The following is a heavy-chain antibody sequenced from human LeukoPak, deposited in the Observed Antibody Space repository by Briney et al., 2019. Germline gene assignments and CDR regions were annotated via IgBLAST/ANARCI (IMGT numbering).Heavy chain of an antibody. V-gene: IGHV4-59*08. J-gene: IGHJ1*01. D-gene: IGHD3-10*01. Sequence: PSETLSLTCTVSGGSISSYYWSWIRQPPGKGLEWIGYIYYSGSTNYNPSLKSRVTISVDTSKNQFSLKLSSVTAADTAVYYCARSGPFGELFPAEYFQHWGQGTLVTVSS. CDR2: IYYSGST. CDR3: ARSGPFGELFPAEYFQH. CDR1: GGSISSYY.